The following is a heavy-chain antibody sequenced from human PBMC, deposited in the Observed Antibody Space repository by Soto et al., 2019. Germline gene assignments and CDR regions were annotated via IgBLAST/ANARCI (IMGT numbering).Heavy chain of an antibody. CDR3: ARITEWPVYHYYGMDV. D-gene: IGHD2-8*01. V-gene: IGHV2-26*01. CDR2: IFSNDEK. CDR1: GFSLSNARMG. Sequence: SGPTLVNPTETLTLPCTVSGFSLSNARMGVSWIRQPPGKALEWLAHIFSNDEKSYSTSLKSRLTISKDTSKSQVVLTMTNMDPLDTATYYCARITEWPVYHYYGMDVWAQGTTVTGSS. J-gene: IGHJ6*02.